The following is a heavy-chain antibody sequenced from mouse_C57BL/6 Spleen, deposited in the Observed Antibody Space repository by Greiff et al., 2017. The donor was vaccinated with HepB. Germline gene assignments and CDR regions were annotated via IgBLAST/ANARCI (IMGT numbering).Heavy chain of an antibody. D-gene: IGHD2-2*01. CDR1: GFTFTDYY. CDR2: IRNKANGYTT. Sequence: EVKLMESGGGLVQPGGSLSLSCAASGFTFTDYYMSWVRQPPGKALEWLGFIRNKANGYTTEYSASVKGRFTISRDNSQSILYLQMNALRAEDSATYYCARYMGGYDYWYFDVWGTGTTVTVSS. J-gene: IGHJ1*03. CDR3: ARYMGGYDYWYFDV. V-gene: IGHV7-3*01.